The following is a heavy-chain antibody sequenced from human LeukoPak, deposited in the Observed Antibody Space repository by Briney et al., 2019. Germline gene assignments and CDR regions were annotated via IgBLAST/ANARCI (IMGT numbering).Heavy chain of an antibody. J-gene: IGHJ5*01. V-gene: IGHV3-30*18. CDR1: GFTFSSYG. Sequence: PGRSLRRSCAASGFTFSSYGMHWVRQAPGKGLEWVAVISFDGSNKYCSDSVKGRFTISRDNSKNTLYLQMNSLGAEDTAVYYCAKDPIPGRIAAAGTGWFDYWGQGTLVTVSS. CDR2: ISFDGSNK. CDR3: AKDPIPGRIAAAGTGWFDY. D-gene: IGHD6-13*01.